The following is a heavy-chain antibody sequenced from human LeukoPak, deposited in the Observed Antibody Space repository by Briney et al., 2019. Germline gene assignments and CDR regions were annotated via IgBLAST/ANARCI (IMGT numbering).Heavy chain of an antibody. D-gene: IGHD6-19*01. Sequence: PGGSLRLSCAASGFTFSSYWMSWVRQAPGKGLEWVANIKQDGSEKYYVDSVKGRFTISRDNAKNSLYLQMNSLRAEDTAVYYCASGVRREVAGIRGPYWGQGTLVTVSS. CDR1: GFTFSSYW. CDR2: IKQDGSEK. J-gene: IGHJ4*02. CDR3: ASGVRREVAGIRGPY. V-gene: IGHV3-7*01.